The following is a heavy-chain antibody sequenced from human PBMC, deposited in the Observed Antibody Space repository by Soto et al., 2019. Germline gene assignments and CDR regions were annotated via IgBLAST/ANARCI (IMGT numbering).Heavy chain of an antibody. CDR2: LTSTSTYI. CDR1: GFTFSTYS. J-gene: IGHJ4*02. CDR3: ARISRPSNFDY. V-gene: IGHV3-21*01. Sequence: EVHLVQSGGGLVKPGGSLRLSCEASGFTFSTYSMTWVRQAPGKGLEWVSSLTSTSTYIYYADSVRGRFTISRDNAKNSLYLQMNSLRAEDTAVYYCARISRPSNFDYWGQGALVTVSS.